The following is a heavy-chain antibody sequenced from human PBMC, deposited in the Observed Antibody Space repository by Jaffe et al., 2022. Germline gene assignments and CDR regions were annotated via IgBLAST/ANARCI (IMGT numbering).Heavy chain of an antibody. CDR3: AKALLRYYFDY. V-gene: IGHV3-30*02. Sequence: QVQLVESGGGVVQPGGSLRLSCTASGFTFSSYGMHWVRQAPGKGLEWVAFIRYDGSDIYYADSVKGRFTISRDNSKNTLYLQMSSLRADDTSVYYCAKALLRYYFDYWGQGTLVTVSS. CDR2: IRYDGSDI. J-gene: IGHJ4*02. CDR1: GFTFSSYG. D-gene: IGHD3-10*01.